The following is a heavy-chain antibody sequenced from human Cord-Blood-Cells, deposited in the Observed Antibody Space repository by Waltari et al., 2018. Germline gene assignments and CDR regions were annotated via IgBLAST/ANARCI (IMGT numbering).Heavy chain of an antibody. CDR1: GYPFTSHD. D-gene: IGHD4-4*01. V-gene: IGHV1-8*03. J-gene: IGHJ4*02. CDR3: ARGRRSCNYEGDFDY. CDR2: MNPNSGNT. Sequence: QLQLVLSGAEVKKPGASAKVSCTDPGYPFTSHDNNWVRQATGQGLERMGWMNPNSGNTGYAQKFQGRVTITRNTSISTAYMELSSLRSEDTAVYYCARGRRSCNYEGDFDYWGQGTLVTVSS.